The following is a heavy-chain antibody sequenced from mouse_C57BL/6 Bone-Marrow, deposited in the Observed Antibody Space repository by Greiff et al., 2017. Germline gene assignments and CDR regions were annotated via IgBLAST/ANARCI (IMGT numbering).Heavy chain of an antibody. CDR1: GYTFTSYG. Sequence: QVQLQQSGAELARPGASVKLSCKASGYTFTSYGISWVKQRTGQGLEWIGEIYPRSGNTYYNEKFKGKATLTADKSSRTAYMELRRLTSVDTAVYFCTRRGDITTGGQGTLVTVSA. CDR3: TRRGDITT. J-gene: IGHJ3*01. CDR2: IYPRSGNT. V-gene: IGHV1-81*01. D-gene: IGHD1-1*01.